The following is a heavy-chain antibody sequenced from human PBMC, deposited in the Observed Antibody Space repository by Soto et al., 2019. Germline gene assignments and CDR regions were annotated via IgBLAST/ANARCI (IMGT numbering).Heavy chain of an antibody. D-gene: IGHD3-22*01. CDR3: ARVPGDSTGYYADY. J-gene: IGHJ4*02. CDR1: GGSISSYY. V-gene: IGHV4-59*01. CDR2: ISYSGST. Sequence: QVQLQESGPGLVKPSETLSLTCTVSGGSISSYYWNWIRQPPGKGLEWIGDISYSGSTRYNPSLMSRVTITRDTSNNQFSLKLSSVTTADTAVYYCARVPGDSTGYYADYWGQGTLVTVSS.